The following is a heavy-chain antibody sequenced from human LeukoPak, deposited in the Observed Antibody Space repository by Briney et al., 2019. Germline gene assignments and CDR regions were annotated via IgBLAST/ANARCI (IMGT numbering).Heavy chain of an antibody. CDR1: GFTFSNYA. D-gene: IGHD2/OR15-2a*01. Sequence: GGSLRLSCAASGFTFSNYAMSWVRQAPGRGLEWVSAISGRPSYADSVKGRFTISRDNSKNTLYLQVNSLRAEDTAVYYCAKALDYWYFDYWGQGTLVTVSS. J-gene: IGHJ4*02. V-gene: IGHV3-23*01. CDR3: AKALDYWYFDY. CDR2: ISGRP.